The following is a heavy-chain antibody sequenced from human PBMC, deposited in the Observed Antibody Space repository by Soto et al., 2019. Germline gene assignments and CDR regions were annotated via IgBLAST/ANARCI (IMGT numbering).Heavy chain of an antibody. CDR3: ARDSLAAPSYY. J-gene: IGHJ4*02. D-gene: IGHD2-15*01. CDR1: GGTFSSFT. Sequence: QVQLVQSGAEVKKPGSSVKVSCKASGGTFSSFTISWVRQAPGQGLEWMGRIIPILGIANYAQKFQGRVTITADKSTITAYMELSSRRSEDTAVYYCARDSLAAPSYYWGQGTLFTVSS. V-gene: IGHV1-69*08. CDR2: IIPILGIA.